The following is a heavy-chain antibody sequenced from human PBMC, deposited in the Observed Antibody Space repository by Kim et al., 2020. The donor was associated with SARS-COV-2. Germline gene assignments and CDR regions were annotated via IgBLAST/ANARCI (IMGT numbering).Heavy chain of an antibody. CDR3: TRARSCTGGSCYSDY. D-gene: IGHD2-15*01. CDR2: INTDTGKP. V-gene: IGHV7-4-1*02. CDR1: GYTFTTYA. Sequence: ASVKVSCKASGYTFTTYAMSWVRQAPGQGLEWMGWINTDTGKPTYAQGFTGRFIFSLDTSVSTTFLQISSLKTEDTAVYYCTRARSCTGGSCYSDYWGQGTLVTVSS. J-gene: IGHJ4*02.